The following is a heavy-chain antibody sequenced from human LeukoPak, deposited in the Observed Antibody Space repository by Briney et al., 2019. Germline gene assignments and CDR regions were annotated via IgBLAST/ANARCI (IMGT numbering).Heavy chain of an antibody. Sequence: GRSLRLSCAASGFTFSSSAMNWVRRAPGKGLEWVSSINNVGSHIYYAGSVRGRFTISRDNAKNLLYLQMDSLRAEDTAVYYCARDPTQYLRYGYFDYWGQGTLVTVSS. D-gene: IGHD4-11*01. CDR1: GFTFSSSA. CDR2: INNVGSHI. CDR3: ARDPTQYLRYGYFDY. V-gene: IGHV3-21*01. J-gene: IGHJ4*02.